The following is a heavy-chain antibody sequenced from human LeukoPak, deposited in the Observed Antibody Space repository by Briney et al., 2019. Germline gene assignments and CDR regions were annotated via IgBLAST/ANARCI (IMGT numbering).Heavy chain of an antibody. D-gene: IGHD3-22*01. CDR1: GFTFSSYA. CDR2: ISYDGSNK. V-gene: IGHV3-30-3*01. CDR3: ARNLNYYDSSGYVDY. Sequence: GGSLRLSCAASGFTFSSYAMHWVRQAPGKGLEGVAVISYDGSNKYYADSVKGRFTISRDNSKNTLYLQMNSLRAEDTAVYYCARNLNYYDSSGYVDYWGQGTLVTVSS. J-gene: IGHJ4*02.